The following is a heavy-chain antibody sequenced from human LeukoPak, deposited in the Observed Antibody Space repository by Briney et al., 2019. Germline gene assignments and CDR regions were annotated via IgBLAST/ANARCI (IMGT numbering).Heavy chain of an antibody. CDR2: IYYSGST. CDR1: GGSISSYY. V-gene: IGHV4-59*01. CDR3: ARVEYYDFWSGYYYYYYGMDV. D-gene: IGHD3-3*01. J-gene: IGHJ6*02. Sequence: PSETLSLTCTVSGGSISSYYWSWIRRPPGKGLEWIGHIYYSGSTNYNPSLKSRVTISVDTSKNQFSLKLSSVTAADTAVYYCARVEYYDFWSGYYYYYYGMDVWGQGTTVTVSS.